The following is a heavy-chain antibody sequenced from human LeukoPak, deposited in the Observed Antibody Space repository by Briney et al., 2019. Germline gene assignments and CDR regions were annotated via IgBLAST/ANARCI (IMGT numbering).Heavy chain of an antibody. J-gene: IGHJ4*02. CDR3: ARAKGTVAGTLIAY. D-gene: IGHD6-19*01. V-gene: IGHV4-39*07. CDR1: GGSVSSGSYY. CDR2: INHSGST. Sequence: SETLSLTCTVSGGSVSSGSYYWSWIRQPPGKGLEWIGEINHSGSTNYNPSLKSRVTISVDTSKNQFSLKLSSVTAADTAVYYCARAKGTVAGTLIAYWGQGTLVTVSS.